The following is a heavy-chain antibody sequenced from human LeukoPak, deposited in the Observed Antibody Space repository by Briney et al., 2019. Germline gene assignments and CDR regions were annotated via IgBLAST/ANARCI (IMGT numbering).Heavy chain of an antibody. CDR2: ISSSSTI. J-gene: IGHJ5*02. CDR3: AGELGYCSGGSCYLNWFDP. Sequence: GGSLRLSCAASGFTFSSYSMNWVRQAPGKGLEWVSYISSSSTIYYADSVKGRFTISRDNAKNSLYLQMNSLRAEDTAVYYCAGELGYCSGGSCYLNWFDPWGQGTLVTVSS. D-gene: IGHD2-15*01. CDR1: GFTFSSYS. V-gene: IGHV3-48*01.